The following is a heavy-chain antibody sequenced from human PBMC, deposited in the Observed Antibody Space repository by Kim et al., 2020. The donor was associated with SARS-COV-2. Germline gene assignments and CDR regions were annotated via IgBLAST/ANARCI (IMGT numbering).Heavy chain of an antibody. CDR1: GFTFSDYY. V-gene: IGHV3-11*01. Sequence: GGSLRLSCAASGFTFSDYYMSWIRQAPGKGLEWVSYISSSGSTIYYADSVKGRFTISRDNAKNSLYLQMNSLRAEDTAVYYCASTGRYSSSWYRTRKYGMDVWGQGTTVTVSS. CDR3: ASTGRYSSSWYRTRKYGMDV. J-gene: IGHJ6*02. D-gene: IGHD6-13*01. CDR2: ISSSGSTI.